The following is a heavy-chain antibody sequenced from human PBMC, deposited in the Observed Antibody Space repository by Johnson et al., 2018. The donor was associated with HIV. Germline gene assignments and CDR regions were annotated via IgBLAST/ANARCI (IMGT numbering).Heavy chain of an antibody. CDR2: IRYDGSNK. Sequence: QVQLVESGGGLVKPGGSLRLSCAASGFTFSSYGMHWVRQAPGKGLEWVAFIRYDGSNKYYADSVKGRFTISRDNSKNTLYLQMNSLRAEDTAVYYCASWHGDYGNAFDIWGQGTMVTVSS. D-gene: IGHD4-17*01. CDR1: GFTFSSYG. J-gene: IGHJ3*02. V-gene: IGHV3-30*02. CDR3: ASWHGDYGNAFDI.